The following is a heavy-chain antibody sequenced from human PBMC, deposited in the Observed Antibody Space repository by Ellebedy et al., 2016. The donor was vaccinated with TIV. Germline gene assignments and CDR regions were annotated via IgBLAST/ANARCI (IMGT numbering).Heavy chain of an antibody. CDR2: IWYDGSNK. CDR3: AKGFGALCGGDCYSTPRPYYYGMDV. Sequence: GESLKISCAASGFTFSSYGMHGVRQAPGKGLEWVAVIWYDGSNKYYADSVKGRFTISRDNSKNTLYLQMNSLRAEDTAVYYCAKGFGALCGGDCYSTPRPYYYGMDVWGQGTTVTVSS. CDR1: GFTFSSYG. V-gene: IGHV3-33*06. J-gene: IGHJ6*02. D-gene: IGHD2-21*02.